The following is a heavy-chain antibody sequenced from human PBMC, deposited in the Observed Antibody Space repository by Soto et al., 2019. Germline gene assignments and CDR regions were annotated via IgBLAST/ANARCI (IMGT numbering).Heavy chain of an antibody. Sequence: ASVKVSCKASGYTFTGYYMHWVRQAPGQGLEWMGWINPNSGGTNYAQKFQGWVTMTRDTSISTAYMELSRLRSDDTAVYYCARGGGSYPPTNWFDPWGQGTLVTVSS. D-gene: IGHD2-15*01. CDR3: ARGGGSYPPTNWFDP. J-gene: IGHJ5*02. CDR2: INPNSGGT. CDR1: GYTFTGYY. V-gene: IGHV1-2*04.